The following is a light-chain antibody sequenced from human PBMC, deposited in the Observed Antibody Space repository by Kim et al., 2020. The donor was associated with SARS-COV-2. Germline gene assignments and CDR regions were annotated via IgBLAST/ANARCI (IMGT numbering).Light chain of an antibody. CDR3: QQRYDWPLT. V-gene: IGKV3-11*01. J-gene: IGKJ4*01. Sequence: LSPGERATLTCRASQSVGNSLAWFQQKPGQAPRLLIFETSNRDTGIPARFSGSGSGTGFTLTISSLEPEDFAVYYCQQRYDWPLTFGGGTKVDIK. CDR2: ETS. CDR1: QSVGNS.